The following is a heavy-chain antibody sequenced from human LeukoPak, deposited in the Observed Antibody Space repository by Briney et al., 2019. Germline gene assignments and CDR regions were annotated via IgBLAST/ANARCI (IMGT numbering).Heavy chain of an antibody. CDR2: IYYSGST. J-gene: IGHJ2*01. CDR1: GGSISSSSYY. V-gene: IGHV4-39*01. Sequence: PSETLSLTCTVSGGSISSSSYYWGWIRQPPGKGLEWIGSIYYSGSTYYNPSLKSRVTISVDTSKNQFSLKLSSVTAADTAVYYCATSRSGSYRYWYFDLWGRGTLVTVSS. D-gene: IGHD1-26*01. CDR3: ATSRSGSYRYWYFDL.